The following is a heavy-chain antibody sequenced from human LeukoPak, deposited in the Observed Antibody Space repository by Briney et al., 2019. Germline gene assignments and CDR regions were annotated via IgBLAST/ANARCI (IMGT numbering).Heavy chain of an antibody. CDR1: GYTFTSYG. Sequence: ASVKVSCKTSGYTFTSYGINWVRQAPGQGLEWMGWISAYNGNTKYAQKLQGRVTMTTDTSTSTAYMELRSLRSDDTAVYYCASGPRFYSNRGNYYYYYMDVWGKGTTVTVSS. CDR2: ISAYNGNT. J-gene: IGHJ6*03. CDR3: ASGPRFYSNRGNYYYYYMDV. D-gene: IGHD4-11*01. V-gene: IGHV1-18*01.